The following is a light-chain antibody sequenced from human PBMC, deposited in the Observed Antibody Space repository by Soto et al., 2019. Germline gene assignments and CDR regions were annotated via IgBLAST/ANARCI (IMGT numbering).Light chain of an antibody. Sequence: QSVLTQPASVSGSPGQSIAISCTGTSSDVGGYNSASWYQQHPGKAPKLLIYDVSNRPSGVSNRFSGSKSGNTASLTISGLQAEDEADYYCSSYSTGGSYVFGTGTKLTV. CDR2: DVS. J-gene: IGLJ1*01. CDR1: SSDVGGYNS. CDR3: SSYSTGGSYV. V-gene: IGLV2-14*03.